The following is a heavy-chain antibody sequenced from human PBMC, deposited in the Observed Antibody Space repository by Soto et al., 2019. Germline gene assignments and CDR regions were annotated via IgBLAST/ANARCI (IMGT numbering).Heavy chain of an antibody. J-gene: IGHJ1*01. V-gene: IGHV3-30*18. CDR2: ISYDGSNK. Sequence: ESGGGVVQPGRSLRLSCAASGFTFSSYGMHWVRQAPGKGLEWVAVISYDGSNKYYADSVKGRFTISRDNSKNTLYLQMNSLRAEDTAVYYCAKDRGYCSSTSCSYEYFQHWGQGTLVTVSS. D-gene: IGHD2-2*01. CDR3: AKDRGYCSSTSCSYEYFQH. CDR1: GFTFSSYG.